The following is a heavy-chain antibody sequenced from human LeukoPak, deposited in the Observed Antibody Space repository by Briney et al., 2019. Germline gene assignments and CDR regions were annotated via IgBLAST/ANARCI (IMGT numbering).Heavy chain of an antibody. V-gene: IGHV1-2*06. CDR1: GYRFTGYY. Sequence: GASVKVSCKASGYRFTGYYMHWVRQAPGQGLEWMGRINPNSGGTNYAQKFQGRVTMTRDTSISTAYMELSRLRSDDTAVYYCARDPMDRGYSGYFDYWGQGTLVTVSS. D-gene: IGHD5-12*01. CDR3: ARDPMDRGYSGYFDY. J-gene: IGHJ4*02. CDR2: INPNSGGT.